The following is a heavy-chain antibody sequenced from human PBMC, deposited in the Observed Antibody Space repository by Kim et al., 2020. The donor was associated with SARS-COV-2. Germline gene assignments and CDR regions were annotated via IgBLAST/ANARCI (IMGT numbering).Heavy chain of an antibody. J-gene: IGHJ4*02. Sequence: YATAYAASVQGRFTISRDDSKNTAYLQMNSLKTDDTAVYYCTRLGVPPDYWGQGTLVTVSS. CDR3: TRLGVPPDY. CDR2: YAT. D-gene: IGHD3-16*01. V-gene: IGHV3-73*01.